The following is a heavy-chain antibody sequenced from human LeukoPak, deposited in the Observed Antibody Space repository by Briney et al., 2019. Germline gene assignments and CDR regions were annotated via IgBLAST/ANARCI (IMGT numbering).Heavy chain of an antibody. Sequence: GGSLRLSCAASGFTFSSYSTNWVRQAPGKGLEWVSYISSSSSTIYYADSVKGRFTISRDNAKNSLYLQMNSLRAGDTAVYYCAASLPNIVVVPATKGPFGYWGQGTLVTVSS. CDR1: GFTFSSYS. CDR2: ISSSSSTI. J-gene: IGHJ4*02. CDR3: AASLPNIVVVPATKGPFGY. V-gene: IGHV3-48*01. D-gene: IGHD2-2*01.